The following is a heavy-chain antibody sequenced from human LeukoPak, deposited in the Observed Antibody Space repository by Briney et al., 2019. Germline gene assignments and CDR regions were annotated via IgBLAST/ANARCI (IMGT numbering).Heavy chain of an antibody. CDR1: GGSISSGGYY. V-gene: IGHV4-31*03. J-gene: IGHJ4*02. Sequence: SRTLSLTCTVSGGSISSGGYYWSWIRQHPGKGLEWIGYIYYSGSIYYNPSLKSRVTISVDTSKNQFSLKLSSVTAADTAVYYCARGSYGDLPAFDYWGQGTLVTVSS. D-gene: IGHD4-17*01. CDR2: IYYSGSI. CDR3: ARGSYGDLPAFDY.